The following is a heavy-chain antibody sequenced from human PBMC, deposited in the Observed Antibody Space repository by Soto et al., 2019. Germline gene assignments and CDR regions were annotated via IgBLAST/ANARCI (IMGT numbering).Heavy chain of an antibody. J-gene: IGHJ6*02. CDR1: GDSIGRFY. CDR3: ARDLSGTGLDI. D-gene: IGHD1-26*01. Sequence: QLQLHESGPGLVKPSETLSLTCNVSGDSIGRFYWSWIRQSAGKGLEWIGRVYSTGGVTYNPALKGLVTIPLDRSNNHVSLEMNSVTAADTAVYFWARDLSGTGLDIWGRGTRVSVSS. CDR2: VYSTGGV. V-gene: IGHV4-4*07.